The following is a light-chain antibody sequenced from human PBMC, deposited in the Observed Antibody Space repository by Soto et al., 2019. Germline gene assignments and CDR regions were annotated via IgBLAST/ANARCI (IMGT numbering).Light chain of an antibody. CDR1: QSVSTY. CDR2: DAS. Sequence: EIVLTQSPATLSLSPGERATLSCRASQSVSTYLNWYQQKPGLAPRLLIYDASNRATGIPARFSGSGSGTDFTLTISSLEPEDFAVYFCQQRSDWRGLTFGGGTKVEIK. V-gene: IGKV3-11*01. J-gene: IGKJ4*01. CDR3: QQRSDWRGLT.